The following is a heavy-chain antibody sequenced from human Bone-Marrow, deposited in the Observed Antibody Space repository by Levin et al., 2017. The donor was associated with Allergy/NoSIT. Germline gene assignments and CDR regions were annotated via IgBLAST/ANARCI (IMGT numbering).Heavy chain of an antibody. D-gene: IGHD4-17*01. J-gene: IGHJ3*01. CDR2: VSYDGSSS. CDR3: AKPKVPGFKGYNDYGDAIDF. Sequence: GGSLRLSCAASGFSFSTYAMHWVRQPPGKGLEWVAVVSYDGSSSYYADSVEGQFTISRDNSKNTLYLQMHSLRLEDTAVYYCAKPKVPGFKGYNDYGDAIDFWGQGTLVTVSS. V-gene: IGHV3-30*18. CDR1: GFSFSTYA.